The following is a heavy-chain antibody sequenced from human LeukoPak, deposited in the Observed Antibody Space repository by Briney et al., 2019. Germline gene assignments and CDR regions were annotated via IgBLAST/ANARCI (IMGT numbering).Heavy chain of an antibody. J-gene: IGHJ4*02. D-gene: IGHD5-18*01. CDR3: ARDDDIYGHPDF. Sequence: GGSLRLSCAASGFTFRSYSMNWVRQAPGKGLEWVSYISSGSETIYYADSVKGRFTISRDNSKKILHLQMTGLRADDTAVYYCARDDDIYGHPDFWGQGTLVTVSS. CDR2: ISSGSETI. CDR1: GFTFRSYS. V-gene: IGHV3-48*01.